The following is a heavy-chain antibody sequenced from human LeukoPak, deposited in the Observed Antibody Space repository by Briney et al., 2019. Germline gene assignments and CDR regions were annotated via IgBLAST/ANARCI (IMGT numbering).Heavy chain of an antibody. J-gene: IGHJ4*02. Sequence: PSETLSLTCAVYGGSFSGYYWSWIRQPPGKGLEWIGEINHSGSTNYNPSLKSRVTISVDTSKNQFSLKLSSMTAADTALYYCARDRTFGTDYWGQGTLVTVSS. CDR1: GGSFSGYY. CDR2: INHSGST. D-gene: IGHD3-16*01. CDR3: ARDRTFGTDY. V-gene: IGHV4-34*01.